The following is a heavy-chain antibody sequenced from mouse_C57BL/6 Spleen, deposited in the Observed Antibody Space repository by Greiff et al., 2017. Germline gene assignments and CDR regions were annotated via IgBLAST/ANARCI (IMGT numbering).Heavy chain of an antibody. Sequence: EVKLLESGGGLVQPGESLKLSCESNEYEFPSHDMSWVRKTPEKRLELVAAINSDGGSTYYPDTLERRFIISRDNTKRTLYLQMSSLRSEDTAVYYCARHEDGYDGAMDYWGQGTSVTVSS. V-gene: IGHV5-2*01. CDR2: INSDGGST. D-gene: IGHD2-2*01. CDR3: ARHEDGYDGAMDY. J-gene: IGHJ4*01. CDR1: EYEFPSHD.